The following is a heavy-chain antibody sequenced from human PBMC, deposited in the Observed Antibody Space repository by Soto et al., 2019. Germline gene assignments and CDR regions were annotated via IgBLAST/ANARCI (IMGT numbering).Heavy chain of an antibody. V-gene: IGHV4-39*01. J-gene: IGHJ5*02. CDR1: GGSISSSTYY. Sequence: QLHLQESGPGLVKPSETLSLTCTVSGGSISSSTYYWGWIRQPPGKGLEWIGSISYSGSTYYNPSLQSRVTISVDTSKNQFSLKLSSVTAADTAVYYCARPLVGVEWFDPWGQGTLVTVSS. D-gene: IGHD1-26*01. CDR2: ISYSGST. CDR3: ARPLVGVEWFDP.